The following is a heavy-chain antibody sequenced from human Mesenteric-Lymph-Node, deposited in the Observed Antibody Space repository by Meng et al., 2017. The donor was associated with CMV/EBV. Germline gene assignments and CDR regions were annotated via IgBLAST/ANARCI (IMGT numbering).Heavy chain of an antibody. J-gene: IGHJ4*02. CDR2: IKQDGSER. CDR1: GFTFSSYW. CDR3: ARNDYPFDY. D-gene: IGHD4-11*01. Sequence: GESLKISCAASGFTFSSYWMSWVRQAPGKGLEWVANIKQDGSERYYVVSVKGRFTISRDNAKNSQYLQMNSLRAEDTAVYYCARNDYPFDYWGQGTLVTVSS. V-gene: IGHV3-7*01.